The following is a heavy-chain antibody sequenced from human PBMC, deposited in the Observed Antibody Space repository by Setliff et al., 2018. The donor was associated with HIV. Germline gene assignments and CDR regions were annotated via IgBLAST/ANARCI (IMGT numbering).Heavy chain of an antibody. Sequence: GGSLRLSCAASGFIFSSHSMNWVRQAPGKGLEWVSSISRSSDEIHYADSVKGRFTISSDNTKYSLYLQMNKVRAEDTAVYFCVRDYRWLNWFFDLWGRGTLVTVSS. D-gene: IGHD6-19*01. CDR2: ISRSSDEI. V-gene: IGHV3-21*01. CDR3: VRDYRWLNWFFDL. CDR1: GFIFSSHS. J-gene: IGHJ2*01.